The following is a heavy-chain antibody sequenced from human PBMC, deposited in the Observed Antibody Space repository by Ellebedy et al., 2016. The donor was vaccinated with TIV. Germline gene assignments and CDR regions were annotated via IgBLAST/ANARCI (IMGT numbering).Heavy chain of an antibody. J-gene: IGHJ2*01. CDR2: IAVYNGHT. CDR3: ARSRLGGGHWYFDF. CDR1: GYTFTRYG. V-gene: IGHV1-18*01. Sequence: ASVKVPCXVSGYTFTRYGMSWVRQAPGQGLAWMGWIAVYNGHTKYAQKFQDRVVMTTETATSTVYMELRSLRSDDTAVYYCARSRLGGGHWYFDFWGRGTLVTVSS. D-gene: IGHD3-10*01.